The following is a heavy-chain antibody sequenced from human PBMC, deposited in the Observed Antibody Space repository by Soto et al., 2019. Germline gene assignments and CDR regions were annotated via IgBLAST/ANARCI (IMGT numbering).Heavy chain of an antibody. J-gene: IGHJ6*02. CDR2: SSPSDGST. CDR1: GFTFTNYF. D-gene: IGHD6-25*01. CDR3: ARGDGRGSSGFYYYYGMDV. Sequence: QVQLVQSGAEVKKPGASVKVSCKASGFTFTNYFFHWVRQAPRQGLEWMGISSPSDGSTNYVQSLQGRVTRTSDTSTSPAYMELSSLRSEDTAVYYCARGDGRGSSGFYYYYGMDVWGHGTTVTVSS. V-gene: IGHV1-46*01.